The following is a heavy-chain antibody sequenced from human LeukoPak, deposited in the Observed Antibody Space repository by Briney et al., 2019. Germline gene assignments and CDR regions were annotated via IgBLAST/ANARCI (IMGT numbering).Heavy chain of an antibody. CDR3: AKDNYDYGDYDGGDY. J-gene: IGHJ4*02. Sequence: WGSLRLSCAASGFTFSTYDMHWVRQAPGKGLEWVAFIRYDGSNKYYADSVKGRFTISRDNSKNTLYLQMNSLRAEDTAVYYCAKDNYDYGDYDGGDYWGQGTLVTVSS. D-gene: IGHD4-17*01. CDR2: IRYDGSNK. CDR1: GFTFSTYD. V-gene: IGHV3-30*02.